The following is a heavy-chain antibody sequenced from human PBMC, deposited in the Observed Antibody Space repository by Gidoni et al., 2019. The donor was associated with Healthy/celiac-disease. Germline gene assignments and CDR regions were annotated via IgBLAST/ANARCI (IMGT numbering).Heavy chain of an antibody. CDR1: GGSFSGYY. CDR2: INHSGST. J-gene: IGHJ3*02. V-gene: IGHV4-34*01. CDR3: ARGALYSSSWYARLDAFDI. Sequence: QVQLQQWGAGLLKPSATLSLTCAVYGGSFSGYYWSWIRQPPGKGLEWIGEINHSGSTNYNPSLKSRVTISVDTSKNQFSLKLSSVTAADTAVYYCARGALYSSSWYARLDAFDIWGQGTMVTVSS. D-gene: IGHD6-13*01.